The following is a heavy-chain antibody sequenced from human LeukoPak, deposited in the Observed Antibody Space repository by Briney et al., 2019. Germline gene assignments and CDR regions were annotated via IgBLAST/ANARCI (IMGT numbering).Heavy chain of an antibody. CDR2: INHSGST. Sequence: PSETLSLTCAVYGGSFSGYYWSWIRQPPGKGLEWIGEINHSGSTNYNPSLKSRVTISVDTSKNQFSLKLSSVTAADTAVYYCARLEYDYSNDYWGQGTLVTVSS. J-gene: IGHJ4*02. V-gene: IGHV4-34*01. CDR1: GGSFSGYY. CDR3: ARLEYDYSNDY. D-gene: IGHD4-11*01.